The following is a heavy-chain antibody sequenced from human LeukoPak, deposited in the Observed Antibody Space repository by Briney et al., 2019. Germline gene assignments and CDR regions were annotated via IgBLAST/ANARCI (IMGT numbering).Heavy chain of an antibody. D-gene: IGHD6-13*01. CDR3: ARGLRAAGTVVDY. V-gene: IGHV3-48*03. Sequence: GGSLRLSCAASGFTFSSYAMSWVRQAPGKGLEWVSYISSSGSTIYYADSVKGRFTISRDNAKNSLYLQMNSLRAEDTAVYYCARGLRAAGTVVDYWGQGTLVTVSS. CDR1: GFTFSSYA. CDR2: ISSSGSTI. J-gene: IGHJ4*02.